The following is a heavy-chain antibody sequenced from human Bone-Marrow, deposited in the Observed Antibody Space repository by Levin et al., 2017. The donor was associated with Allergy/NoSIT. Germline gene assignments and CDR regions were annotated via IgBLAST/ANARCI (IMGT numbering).Heavy chain of an antibody. Sequence: GESLKISCAASGFTFSSYSMNWVRQAPGKGLEWVSSISSSSSYIYYADSVKGRFTISRDNAKNSLYLQMNSLRAEDTAVYYCARGGADVLRYFDWRSPGGFTDYWGQGTLVTVSS. CDR3: ARGGADVLRYFDWRSPGGFTDY. CDR2: ISSSSSYI. CDR1: GFTFSSYS. D-gene: IGHD3-9*01. V-gene: IGHV3-21*01. J-gene: IGHJ4*02.